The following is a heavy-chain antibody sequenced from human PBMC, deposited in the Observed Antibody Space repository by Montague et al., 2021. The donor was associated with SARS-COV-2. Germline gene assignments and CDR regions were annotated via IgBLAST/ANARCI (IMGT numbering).Heavy chain of an antibody. J-gene: IGHJ4*02. Sequence: SLRLSCAASGFTFDDYAMHWDRQAPGKGLEWVSGISWNSGSIGYADSVKGRFTISRDNAKNSLYLQMNSLRAEDTALYYCAKLGSYTDYWGQGTLVTVSS. CDR2: ISWNSGSI. CDR1: GFTFDDYA. CDR3: AKLGSYTDY. D-gene: IGHD2-2*02. V-gene: IGHV3-9*01.